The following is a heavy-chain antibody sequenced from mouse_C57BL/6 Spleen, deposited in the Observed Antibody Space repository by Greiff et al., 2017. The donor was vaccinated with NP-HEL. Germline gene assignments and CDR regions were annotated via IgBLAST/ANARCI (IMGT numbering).Heavy chain of an antibody. CDR1: GYTFTSYW. J-gene: IGHJ1*03. CDR3: ARWLPSYWYFDG. CDR2: INPSNGGT. V-gene: IGHV1-53*01. D-gene: IGHD2-2*01. Sequence: VQLQQPGTELVKPGASVKLSCKASGYTFTSYWMNWVKQRPGQGLEWIGNINPSNGGTNYNEKFKSKATLTVDKSSSTAYMQLSSLTSEDSAVYYCARWLPSYWYFDGWGTGATVTVSS.